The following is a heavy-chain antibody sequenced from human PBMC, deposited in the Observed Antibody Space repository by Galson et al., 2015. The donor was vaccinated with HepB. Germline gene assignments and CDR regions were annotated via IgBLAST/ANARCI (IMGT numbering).Heavy chain of an antibody. Sequence: PALVKPTQTLTLTCTFSGFSLSTSRMCVSWIRHRPGQDPEWLARNDWDDAKYSSTSPKTRFTISKDTSKNQLDLTMTNVEPVDTATYYCARMSRRRIADAGPHHPPLDYWGQGTLVTVSS. CDR3: ARMSRRRIADAGPHHPPLDY. D-gene: IGHD6-13*01. CDR2: NDWDDAK. V-gene: IGHV2-70*11. J-gene: IGHJ4*02. CDR1: GFSLSTSRMC.